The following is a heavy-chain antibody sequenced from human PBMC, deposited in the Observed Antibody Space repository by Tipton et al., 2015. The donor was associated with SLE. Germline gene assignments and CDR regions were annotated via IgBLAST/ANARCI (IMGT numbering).Heavy chain of an antibody. CDR1: GDSVSSNNAA. CDR3: ARTCSGGSCYSFDS. V-gene: IGHV6-1*01. CDR2: TYYRSKWFN. J-gene: IGHJ4*02. D-gene: IGHD2-15*01. Sequence: GLVKPSQTLSLTCVISGDSVSSNNAAWNWIRQSPSRGLEWLGRTYYRSKWFNNYAVSVQSLITFNSDTSKNQFSLQLNSVTPEDTAVYYCARTCSGGSCYSFDSWGQGTLVTVSS.